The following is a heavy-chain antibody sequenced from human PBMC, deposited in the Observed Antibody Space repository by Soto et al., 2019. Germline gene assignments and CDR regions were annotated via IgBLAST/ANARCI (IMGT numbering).Heavy chain of an antibody. CDR2: ISGSGGNT. V-gene: IGHV3-23*01. Sequence: GGSLRLSCAASGFTFNSYAMSWVRQAPGKGLEWVSGISGSGGNTYYADSVKGRFTISRDNSKNTLYLQMNSLRAEDTAVYYCAKDRSSGSYSKRADYWGQGTLVTVSS. D-gene: IGHD1-26*01. CDR3: AKDRSSGSYSKRADY. J-gene: IGHJ4*02. CDR1: GFTFNSYA.